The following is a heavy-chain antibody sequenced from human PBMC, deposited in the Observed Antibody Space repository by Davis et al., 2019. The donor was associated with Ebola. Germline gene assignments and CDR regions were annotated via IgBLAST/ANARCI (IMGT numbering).Heavy chain of an antibody. J-gene: IGHJ4*02. D-gene: IGHD1-1*01. V-gene: IGHV3-43*01. CDR1: GFTFDDYP. Sequence: GESLKISCAASGFTFDDYPMNWVRQAPGKGLEWVSYISWDGVSTYYADSVKGRFTISRDNSKNSVYLEMSSLRTEDIALYYCLTSISAAGTFDYWGQGALVTVSS. CDR3: LTSISAAGTFDY. CDR2: ISWDGVST.